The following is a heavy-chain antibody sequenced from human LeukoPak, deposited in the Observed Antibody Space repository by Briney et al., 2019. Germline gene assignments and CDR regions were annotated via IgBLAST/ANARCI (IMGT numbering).Heavy chain of an antibody. V-gene: IGHV1-8*01. CDR2: MNPNSGNT. J-gene: IGHJ4*02. Sequence: GASVKVSCKASGYTFTSYDINWVRQATGQGLEWMGWMNPNSGNTDYAQKFQGRVTMTRNTSISTAYVELSSLRSEDTAVYYCARRLYGDYYFDYWGQGTLVTVSS. CDR3: ARRLYGDYYFDY. D-gene: IGHD4-17*01. CDR1: GYTFTSYD.